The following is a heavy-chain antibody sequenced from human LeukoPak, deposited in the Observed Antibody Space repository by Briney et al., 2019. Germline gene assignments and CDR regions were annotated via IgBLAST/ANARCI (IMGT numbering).Heavy chain of an antibody. CDR2: ISDSGST. J-gene: IGHJ4*02. V-gene: IGHV4-59*08. CDR3: ARHLGNPIYDS. Sequence: SETLSLTCTVSGGSISSYYGSWIRQPPGKGLECIGYISDSGSTRYNSSLKGRVTLSVDTFKNHFTLKLSSVTAPDTAVYYCARHLGNPIYDSWAKGALVTVSS. CDR1: GGSISSYY.